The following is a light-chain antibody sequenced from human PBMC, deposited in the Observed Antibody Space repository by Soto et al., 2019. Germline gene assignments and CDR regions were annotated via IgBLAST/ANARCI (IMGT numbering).Light chain of an antibody. CDR1: SSDVGTYNY. V-gene: IGLV2-11*01. CDR3: CSYAATSTFV. J-gene: IGLJ1*01. Sequence: QSALTQPRSVSGSPGQSVTISCTGTSSDVGTYNYVSWYQQHPGKAPKLPLYDVDDRPSGVPDRFSGSKSGNTASLTISGLQAEDEADYYCCSYAATSTFVFGTGTKLTVL. CDR2: DVD.